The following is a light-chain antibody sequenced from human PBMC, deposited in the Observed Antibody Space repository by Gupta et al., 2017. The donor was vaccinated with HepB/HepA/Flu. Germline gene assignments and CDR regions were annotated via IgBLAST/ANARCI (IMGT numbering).Light chain of an antibody. CDR3: AAWDDSLSGQV. CDR2: RNN. V-gene: IGLV1-47*01. J-gene: IGLJ3*02. CDR1: SSNIGSNY. Sequence: QSVLTQPPSASWTPGQRVTSPCSGSSSNIGSNYVYWYQQLPGTAPKLLIYRNNQRPSGVPDRFSGSKSGTSASLAISGLRSEDEADYYCAAWDDSLSGQVFGGGTKLTVL.